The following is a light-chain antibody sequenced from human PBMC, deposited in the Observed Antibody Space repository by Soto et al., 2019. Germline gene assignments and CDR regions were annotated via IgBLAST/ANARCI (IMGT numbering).Light chain of an antibody. CDR1: SSDVGGYNY. J-gene: IGLJ1*01. Sequence: QAVVTQPASVSGSPGQSITISCTGTSSDVGGYNYVSWFQQHPGKAPKLMIYDVRNRPSGISNRFSGSKSGNTASLTISGLQAEDEADYYCNSYTSSSTYVFGTGTKVTVL. V-gene: IGLV2-14*01. CDR2: DVR. CDR3: NSYTSSSTYV.